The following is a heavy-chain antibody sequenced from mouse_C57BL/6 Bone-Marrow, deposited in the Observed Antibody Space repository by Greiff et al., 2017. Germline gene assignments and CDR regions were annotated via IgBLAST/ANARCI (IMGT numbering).Heavy chain of an antibody. D-gene: IGHD3-2*02. V-gene: IGHV1-26*01. CDR1: GYTFTDYY. CDR3: ARGDSSGYVDY. CDR2: INPNNGGT. Sequence: EVQLQQSGPELVKPGASVKISCKASGYTFTDYYMNWVKQSHGKSLEWIGDINPNNGGTSYNQKFKGKATLTVDKSSSTAYMELRSLTSEDSAVYYCARGDSSGYVDYWGQGTSVTVSS. J-gene: IGHJ4*01.